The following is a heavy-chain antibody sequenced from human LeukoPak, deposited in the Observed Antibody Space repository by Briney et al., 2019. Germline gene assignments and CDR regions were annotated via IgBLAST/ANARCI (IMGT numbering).Heavy chain of an antibody. J-gene: IGHJ5*02. D-gene: IGHD2-15*01. Sequence: GASVKVSCKASGYTLTAYYIYWVRQAPGQGLEWMGRINPNSGGTDYAQNFQGRVTMTRDTSISTAYMELSRLRSDDTAEYYCARGYCSGGTCYLVENWLDPWGQGTLVTVSS. V-gene: IGHV1-2*06. CDR3: ARGYCSGGTCYLVENWLDP. CDR1: GYTLTAYY. CDR2: INPNSGGT.